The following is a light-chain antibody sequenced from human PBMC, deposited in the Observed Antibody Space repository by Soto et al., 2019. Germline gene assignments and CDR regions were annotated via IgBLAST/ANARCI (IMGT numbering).Light chain of an antibody. CDR2: GAS. CDR1: QSVNLN. CDR3: QQYAEGTPIT. V-gene: IGKV3D-15*01. J-gene: IGKJ5*01. Sequence: EIMMTQSPGTLSVSPGEGATLSCTASQSVNLNLAWYQQKAGQAPRLLISGASSRATGIPDRFSGSGSGTDFTLTISRLESDDFALYYCQQYAEGTPITFGQGTRLDIK.